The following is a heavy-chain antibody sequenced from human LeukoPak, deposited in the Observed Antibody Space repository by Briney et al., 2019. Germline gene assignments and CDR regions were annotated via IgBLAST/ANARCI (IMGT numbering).Heavy chain of an antibody. D-gene: IGHD1-26*01. V-gene: IGHV3-21*01. J-gene: IGHJ3*02. Sequence: GSLRLSCAASGFSFNIHHMTWVRQAPGKGLEWVSSISSSGSYKYYGDSLKGRFSISRDNAKNSLYLQMNSLRAEDTAVYYCARSATPGYASGTYFPPPDSFDIWGQGTLVTVSS. CDR2: ISSSGSYK. CDR3: ARSATPGYASGTYFPPPDSFDI. CDR1: GFSFNIHH.